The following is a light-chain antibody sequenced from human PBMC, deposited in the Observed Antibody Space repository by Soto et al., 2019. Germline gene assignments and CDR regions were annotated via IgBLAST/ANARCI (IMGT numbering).Light chain of an antibody. V-gene: IGKV1-33*01. CDR2: DAS. CDR1: QDITNH. J-gene: IGKJ3*01. Sequence: DIQMTPSPSSLSASVGDTVTITCPAIQDITNHLNWYQHKPGNAPNLLIYDASHLETGVPSRFTGRGSGTYFTPNISGLQSEDISTYYCQNYDGEPQFGPGNRVDV. CDR3: QNYDGEPQ.